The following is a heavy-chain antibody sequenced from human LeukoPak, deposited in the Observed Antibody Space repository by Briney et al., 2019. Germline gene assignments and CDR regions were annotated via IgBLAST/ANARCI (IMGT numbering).Heavy chain of an antibody. J-gene: IGHJ4*02. D-gene: IGHD3-22*01. Sequence: SETLSLTCTVSGYSISSGFHWGWIRQPPGKGLEWIGSKYHTGSTYYNPSLRSRVTISIDTSKNQFSLKLSSVTAADTAVYYCARRNGPYYYDSSGSYYFDYWGQGTLVTVSS. CDR3: ARRNGPYYYDSSGSYYFDY. CDR1: GYSISSGFH. V-gene: IGHV4-38-2*02. CDR2: KYHTGST.